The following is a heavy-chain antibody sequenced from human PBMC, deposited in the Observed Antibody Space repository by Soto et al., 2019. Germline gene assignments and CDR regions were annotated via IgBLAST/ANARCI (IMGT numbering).Heavy chain of an antibody. V-gene: IGHV3-11*05. CDR1: GFTFSDYY. D-gene: IGHD6-13*01. J-gene: IGHJ5*02. CDR3: ARDRQHLRP. Sequence: QVLLVESGGGLVKPGGSLRLSCAASGFTFSDYYMSWIRQAPGKGLEWVSYISSSSSNIHYADSVKGRFTISRDNAKHSVYLQMNSVRAEDTAVYYCARDRQHLRPWGQGTLVTVSS. CDR2: ISSSSSNI.